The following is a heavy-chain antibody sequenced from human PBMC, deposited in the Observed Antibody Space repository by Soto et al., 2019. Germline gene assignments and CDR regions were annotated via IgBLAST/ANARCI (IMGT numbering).Heavy chain of an antibody. CDR2: INAGNGNT. V-gene: IGHV1-3*01. J-gene: IGHJ3*02. D-gene: IGHD2-2*02. CDR3: AREGYCSSTSCYTLGAFDI. CDR1: GYTFTSYA. Sequence: ASVKVSCKASGYTFTSYAMHWVRQAPGQRLEWMGWINAGNGNTKYSQKFQGRVTITRDTSASTAYMELSSLRSEDTAVYYCAREGYCSSTSCYTLGAFDIWGQGTMVTVSS.